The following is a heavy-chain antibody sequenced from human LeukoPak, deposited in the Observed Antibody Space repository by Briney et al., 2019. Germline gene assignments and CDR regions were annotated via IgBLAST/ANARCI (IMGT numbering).Heavy chain of an antibody. V-gene: IGHV3-23*01. J-gene: IGHJ4*02. Sequence: GGSLRLSCAASGFTFNTYGMSWVRQAPGKGLEWVSGISPSGDITYYADSVKGRFTISRDNSKNTVYLQVNSLRAEDTAVFYCAKDRAWLQFWSWGQGTLVTVSS. CDR1: GFTFNTYG. D-gene: IGHD5-18*01. CDR3: AKDRAWLQFWS. CDR2: ISPSGDIT.